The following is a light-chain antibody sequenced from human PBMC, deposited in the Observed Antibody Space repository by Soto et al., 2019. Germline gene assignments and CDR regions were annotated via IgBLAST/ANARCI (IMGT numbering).Light chain of an antibody. V-gene: IGKV3-20*01. CDR2: GVS. Sequence: EIVLTQFPGTLSLSPGERATLSCRASQSVGSSYLAWYQQKPGQAPRLLIYGVSSRATGIPDRFSGSGSGTDFTLTISRLEPEDFAVYYCQQYGTSPQTFGQGTKVDI. J-gene: IGKJ1*01. CDR1: QSVGSSY. CDR3: QQYGTSPQT.